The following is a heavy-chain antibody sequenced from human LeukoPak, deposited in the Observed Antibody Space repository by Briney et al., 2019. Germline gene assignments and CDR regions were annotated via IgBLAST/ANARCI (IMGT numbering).Heavy chain of an antibody. V-gene: IGHV4-39*07. CDR1: GGSISSSIYY. Sequence: SETLSLTCTVSGGSISSSIYYWGWIRQPPGKGLEWIGSIYYSGSTYHNPSLKSRVTISADTSKNQFSLKLSSVTAADTAVYYCARVRYYYYMDVWGKGTTVTVSS. J-gene: IGHJ6*03. CDR2: IYYSGST. CDR3: ARVRYYYYMDV.